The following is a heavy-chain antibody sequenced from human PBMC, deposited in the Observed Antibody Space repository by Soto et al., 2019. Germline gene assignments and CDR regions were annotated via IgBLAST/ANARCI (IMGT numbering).Heavy chain of an antibody. CDR3: ARARYCSGGSCYSDY. CDR2: MYQSERT. CDR1: GASISSGGYS. D-gene: IGHD2-15*01. Sequence: QLQLQESGSGLVKPSQTLSLTCAVSGASISSGGYSWSWIRQPPGKGLEWIGYMYQSERTYYNSSIKSRVTLSVDRSKNQFSLKLSSVTAADTAMYYCARARYCSGGSCYSDYWGQGILVTVSS. J-gene: IGHJ4*02. V-gene: IGHV4-30-2*01.